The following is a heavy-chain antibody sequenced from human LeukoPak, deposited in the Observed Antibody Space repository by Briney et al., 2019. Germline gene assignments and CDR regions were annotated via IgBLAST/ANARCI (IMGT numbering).Heavy chain of an antibody. J-gene: IGHJ4*02. V-gene: IGHV4-59*08. CDR1: GGSISSFY. CDR2: IYYSGST. D-gene: IGHD2-15*01. Sequence: SETLSLTCTVSGGSISSFYWSWIRQPPGKGLEWIGYIYYSGSTNYNPSLNSRVTISLDTSKNQFSLKLSSVTAADTAVYYCASLRLYCSGGSCYFDYWGQGTLVTVSS. CDR3: ASLRLYCSGGSCYFDY.